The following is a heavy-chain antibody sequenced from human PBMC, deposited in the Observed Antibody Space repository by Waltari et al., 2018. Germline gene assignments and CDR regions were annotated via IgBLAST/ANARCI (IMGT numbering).Heavy chain of an antibody. J-gene: IGHJ2*01. CDR1: GYTLTELS. V-gene: IGHV1-24*01. Sequence: QVQLVQSGAEVKKPGASVKVSCKVSGYTLTELSMPWVRQAPGKGLEWMGGFDPEDGETIYAQKFQGRGTMTEDTSTDTAYMELSSLRSEDTAVYYCATGYDSSGYNDYWGRGTLVTVSS. CDR2: FDPEDGET. D-gene: IGHD3-22*01. CDR3: ATGYDSSGYNDY.